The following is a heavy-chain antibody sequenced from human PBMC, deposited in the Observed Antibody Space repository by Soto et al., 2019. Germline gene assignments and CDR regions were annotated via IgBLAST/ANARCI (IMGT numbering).Heavy chain of an antibody. D-gene: IGHD4-4*01. J-gene: IGHJ6*02. Sequence: SETLSLTCAVYGGSFSGYYWTWIRQPPGTGLEWIGEINHSGSTNYNPSLKSRVTISVDTSKNQFSLKLTSVTAADTAVYYCASSYSNYALIDYYYYGMDVWGQGTTVTVSS. CDR3: ASSYSNYALIDYYYYGMDV. CDR1: GGSFSGYY. V-gene: IGHV4-34*01. CDR2: INHSGST.